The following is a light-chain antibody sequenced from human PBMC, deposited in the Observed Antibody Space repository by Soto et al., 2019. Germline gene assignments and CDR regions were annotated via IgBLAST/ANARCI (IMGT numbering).Light chain of an antibody. Sequence: QSVLTQSASASASLGASVTLTCTRSSGDSSYAISWHQQQPEKGPRYLMKLSSDGSHSKGDWIPDLFSGSSSGAERYLTISSLQSEDEADYYCQTWDTGARVVFGGGTKLTVL. CDR1: SGDSSYA. V-gene: IGLV4-69*01. J-gene: IGLJ2*01. CDR3: QTWDTGARVV. CDR2: LSSDGSH.